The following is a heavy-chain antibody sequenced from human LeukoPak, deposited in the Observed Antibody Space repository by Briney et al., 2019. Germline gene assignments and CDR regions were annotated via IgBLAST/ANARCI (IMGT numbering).Heavy chain of an antibody. Sequence: PGRSLRLSCAASGFTFDDYAMHWVRRAPGKGLEWVSGISWNSGSIGYADSVKGRFTISRDNAKNSLYLQMNSLRAEDTALYYCAKDRSHTVTTSSHFDYWGQGTLVTVSS. J-gene: IGHJ4*02. CDR2: ISWNSGSI. CDR3: AKDRSHTVTTSSHFDY. V-gene: IGHV3-9*01. D-gene: IGHD4-17*01. CDR1: GFTFDDYA.